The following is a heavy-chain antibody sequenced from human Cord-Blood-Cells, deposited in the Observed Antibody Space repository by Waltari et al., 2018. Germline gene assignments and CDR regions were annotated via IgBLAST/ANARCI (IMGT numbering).Heavy chain of an antibody. CDR1: GGSISSSSYY. CDR2: IYYSGGT. D-gene: IGHD3-3*01. V-gene: IGHV4-39*01. CDR3: ARQSGYYYDFWSGYYFFDY. Sequence: QLQLQESGPGLVKPSETLSLTCTVSGGSISSSSYYWGWIRQPPGKGLEWIGSIYYSGGTYYNPSLKCRVTISVDTSKNQFSLELSSVTAADTAVYYCARQSGYYYDFWSGYYFFDYWGQGTLVTVSS. J-gene: IGHJ4*02.